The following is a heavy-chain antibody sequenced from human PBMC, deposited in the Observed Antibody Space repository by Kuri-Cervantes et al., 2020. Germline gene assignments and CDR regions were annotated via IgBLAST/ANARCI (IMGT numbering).Heavy chain of an antibody. J-gene: IGHJ5*02. CDR1: GGSVSSGSYY. CDR2: IYYSGST. Sequence: SETLSLTCTVSGGSVSSGSYYWSWIRQPPGKGLEWIGYIYYSGSTNYSPSLKSRVTISVDTSKNQFSLKLSSVTAADTAVYYCARDSRVGWFDPWGQGTLVTVSS. CDR3: ARDSRVGWFDP. V-gene: IGHV4-61*01. D-gene: IGHD2-15*01.